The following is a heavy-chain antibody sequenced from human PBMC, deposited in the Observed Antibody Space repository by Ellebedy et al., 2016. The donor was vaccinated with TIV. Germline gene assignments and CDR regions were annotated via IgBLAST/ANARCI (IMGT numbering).Heavy chain of an antibody. CDR2: IDYSGDT. Sequence: MPSETLSLTCTVSGGSISSYYWSWIRQPPGKGLEWIGYIDYSGDTNYNPSLKSRVSISVDPSKNQFALKLNSVTTADTAVYYCARDRRFREVIAARRGDYYYYGMDVWGQGTTVTVSS. D-gene: IGHD6-6*01. CDR1: GGSISSYY. J-gene: IGHJ6*02. V-gene: IGHV4-59*01. CDR3: ARDRRFREVIAARRGDYYYYGMDV.